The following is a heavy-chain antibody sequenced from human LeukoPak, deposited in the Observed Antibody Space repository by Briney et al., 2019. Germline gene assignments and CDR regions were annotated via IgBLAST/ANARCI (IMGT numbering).Heavy chain of an antibody. CDR3: VRDKVDYDFWSGLSVYYMDV. D-gene: IGHD3-3*01. V-gene: IGHV3-7*01. Sequence: AGGSLRLSCAASGFSFSGYWMSWVRQAPGKGLEWVANTKQDGSETNYVGSVKGRFTISRDNAKNSLFLQMNNLRAEDTAVYYCVRDKVDYDFWSGLSVYYMDVWGKGTTVTVSS. CDR1: GFSFSGYW. J-gene: IGHJ6*03. CDR2: TKQDGSET.